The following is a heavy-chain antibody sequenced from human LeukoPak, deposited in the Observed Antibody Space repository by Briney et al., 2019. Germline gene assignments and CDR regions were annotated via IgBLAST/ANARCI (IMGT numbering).Heavy chain of an antibody. D-gene: IGHD3-22*01. CDR3: ARDTYYYDRSGYRGDC. CDR2: ISSSSSYI. V-gene: IGHV3-21*01. J-gene: IGHJ6*01. CDR1: GFTFSSYS. Sequence: PWGSLTLTCAASGFTFSSYSMNWVRQAPGKGLEWVSSISSSSSYIYYADSVKGRFTISRDTAKNSLYLQMNSLRAEDTAVYYCARDTYYYDRSGYRGDCWGEESVVSVCS.